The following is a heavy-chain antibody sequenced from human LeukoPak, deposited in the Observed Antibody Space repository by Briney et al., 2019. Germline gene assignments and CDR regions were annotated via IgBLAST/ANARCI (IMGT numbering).Heavy chain of an antibody. Sequence: PSETLSLTCTVSGGSISSYYWSWLRQPPGKGLEWIGYIYYSGSTNYNPSLKSRVTISVDTSKNQFSLKLSSVTAADTAVYYCARQVSGSSGWYYYFDYWGQGTLVTVSS. V-gene: IGHV4-59*08. CDR2: IYYSGST. CDR1: GGSISSYY. J-gene: IGHJ4*02. CDR3: ARQVSGSSGWYYYFDY. D-gene: IGHD6-19*01.